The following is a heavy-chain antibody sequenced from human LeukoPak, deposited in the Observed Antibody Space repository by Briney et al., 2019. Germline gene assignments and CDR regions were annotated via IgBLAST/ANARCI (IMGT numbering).Heavy chain of an antibody. CDR1: GYTFTGYY. CDR2: ISPNSGGA. J-gene: IGHJ6*03. CDR3: ARDRSDTAMYYYYYYVDV. V-gene: IGHV1-2*02. D-gene: IGHD5-18*01. Sequence: EASVRVSCKASGYTFTGYYIHWVRQAPGQGLEWMGWISPNSGGANYAQKFRGRGTMTRDTSITTAYMELSSLKSDDTALYYCARDRSDTAMYYYYYYVDVWGKGTTVTISS.